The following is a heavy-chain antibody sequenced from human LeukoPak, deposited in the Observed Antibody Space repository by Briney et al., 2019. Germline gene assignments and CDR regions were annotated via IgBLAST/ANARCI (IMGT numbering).Heavy chain of an antibody. CDR2: ISGSGGST. Sequence: GGSLRLSCAASGFTFSSYAMSWVRQAPGKGLEWVSAISGSGGSTYDADSVKGRFTISRDNSKNTLYLQMNSLRAEDTAVYYCAKRSHYDILTGYYHYWGQGTLVTVAS. J-gene: IGHJ4*02. V-gene: IGHV3-23*01. CDR3: AKRSHYDILTGYYHY. CDR1: GFTFSSYA. D-gene: IGHD3-9*01.